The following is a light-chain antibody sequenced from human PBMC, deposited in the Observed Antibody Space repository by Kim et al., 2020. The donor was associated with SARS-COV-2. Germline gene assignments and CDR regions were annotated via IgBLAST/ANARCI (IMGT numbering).Light chain of an antibody. CDR3: LQHSTYPIT. Sequence: AFVGDRVTNTCRASQDIMNDLGGYQQNPGRAPKRLIYGASSLQSGVPSRFSGSGSGTEFTLTISSVQPEDFATYFCLQHSTYPITFGQGTRLEIK. CDR2: GAS. J-gene: IGKJ5*01. V-gene: IGKV1-17*01. CDR1: QDIMND.